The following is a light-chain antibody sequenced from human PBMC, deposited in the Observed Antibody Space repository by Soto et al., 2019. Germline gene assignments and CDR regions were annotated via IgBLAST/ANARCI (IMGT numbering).Light chain of an antibody. V-gene: IGKV1-5*03. CDR3: QQYNLTSLS. CDR1: QNISSW. Sequence: DIRMTQSPSTLSASIGDRVTITCRASQNISSWLSWYQQKPGKAPNLLIYQASIVESGVPSRFSGSGSGTDISLTISSLQPDDFATFYCQQYNLTSLSFDGGTNVEIK. CDR2: QAS. J-gene: IGKJ4*01.